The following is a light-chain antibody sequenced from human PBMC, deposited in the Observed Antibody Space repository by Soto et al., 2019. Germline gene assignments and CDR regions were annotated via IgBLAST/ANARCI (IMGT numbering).Light chain of an antibody. Sequence: QSALNQPASVSGSPGPSITISCTGTSSVVGSYNLVSWYQQHPGKAPKLMIYEGSKRPSGVSNRFSGSKSGNTASLTISGLQAEDEADYYCCSYAGSSTSVFGGGTKVTVL. CDR1: SSVVGSYNL. CDR3: CSYAGSSTSV. J-gene: IGLJ2*01. V-gene: IGLV2-23*01. CDR2: EGS.